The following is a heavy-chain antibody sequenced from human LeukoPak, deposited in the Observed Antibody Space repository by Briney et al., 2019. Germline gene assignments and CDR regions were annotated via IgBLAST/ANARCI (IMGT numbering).Heavy chain of an antibody. CDR1: GFTFSSYE. V-gene: IGHV3-48*03. J-gene: IGHJ6*04. CDR2: ISSSGSTI. Sequence: GGSLRLSCAASGFTFSSYEMNWVRQAPGKGLEWVSYISSSGSTIYYADSVKGRFTISRDNAKNSLYLQMNSLRAEDTAVYYCAELGISMIGGVWGKGTTVTISS. CDR3: AELGISMIGGV. D-gene: IGHD3-10*02.